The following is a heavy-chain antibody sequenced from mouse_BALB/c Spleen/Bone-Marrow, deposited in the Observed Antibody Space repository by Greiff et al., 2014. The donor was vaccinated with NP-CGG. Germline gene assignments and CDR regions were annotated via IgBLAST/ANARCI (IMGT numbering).Heavy chain of an antibody. V-gene: IGHV14-3*02. CDR3: VTGFYCSFNV. Sequence: VQLKESGAELVKPGASVKLSCTASGFNIKDTYMDWVKQRPEQGLEWIGRIDPANGDTNYDPKFQGKATITADTSSNTAYLHFNGLTSEDTAVYYWVTGFYCSFNVWAAGTPVTVSS. CDR2: IDPANGDT. J-gene: IGHJ1*01. D-gene: IGHD1-2*01. CDR1: GFNIKDTY.